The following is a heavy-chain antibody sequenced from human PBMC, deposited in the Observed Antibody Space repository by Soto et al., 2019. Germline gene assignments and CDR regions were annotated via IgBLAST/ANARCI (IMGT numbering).Heavy chain of an antibody. V-gene: IGHV1-69*01. D-gene: IGHD3-3*01. CDR1: GGTFSSYA. Sequence: QVQLVQSGAEVKKPGSSVKVSCKASGGTFSSYAISWVRQAPGQGLEWMGGIIPIFGTANYAQKFQGRVTITADESTSTAYMELSSLRSEDTAVYYCARVECPHRAPLHHFDIWGQGTMVTVSS. CDR3: ARVECPHRAPLHHFDI. CDR2: IIPIFGTA. J-gene: IGHJ3*02.